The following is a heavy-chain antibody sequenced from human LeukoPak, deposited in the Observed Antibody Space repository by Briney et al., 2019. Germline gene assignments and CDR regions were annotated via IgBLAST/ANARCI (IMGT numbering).Heavy chain of an antibody. CDR1: GFTFSSYA. J-gene: IGHJ4*02. CDR3: AKFRDYDILTGYSSYFDY. Sequence: GGSLRLSCAASGFTFSSYAMSWVRQAPGKGLEWVSAISGSGGSTYYADSVKGQFTISRDNSKNTLYLQMNSLRAEDTAVYYCAKFRDYDILTGYSSYFDYWGQGTLVTVSS. D-gene: IGHD3-9*01. CDR2: ISGSGGST. V-gene: IGHV3-23*01.